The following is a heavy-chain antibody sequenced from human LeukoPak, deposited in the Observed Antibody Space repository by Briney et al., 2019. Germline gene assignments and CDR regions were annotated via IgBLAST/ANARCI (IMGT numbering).Heavy chain of an antibody. V-gene: IGHV4-34*01. D-gene: IGHD3-3*01. CDR3: TLRFLEKKTSGGKKYNWFDP. J-gene: IGHJ5*02. Sequence: SETLSLTCAVYGGSFSGYYWSWIRQPPGKGLEWIGEINHSGSTNYNPSLKSRVTISVDTSKNQFSLKLSSVTAADTAAYYCTLRFLEKKTSGGKKYNWFDPWGQGTLVTVSS. CDR1: GGSFSGYY. CDR2: INHSGST.